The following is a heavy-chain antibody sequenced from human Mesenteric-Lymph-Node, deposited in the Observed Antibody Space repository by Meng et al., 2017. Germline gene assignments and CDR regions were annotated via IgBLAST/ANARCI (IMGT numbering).Heavy chain of an antibody. D-gene: IGHD3-22*01. CDR3: ARVPNYYDSSGYEP. CDR2: MNPDSDNT. V-gene: IGHV1-8*01. Sequence: ASVKVSCKAFGYSFTSYDINWVRQATGQGLEWKGWMNPDSDNTGYAQKFQGRVTITADESTSTAYMELSSLRSEDTAVYYCARVPNYYDSSGYEPWGQGTLVTVSS. CDR1: GYSFTSYD. J-gene: IGHJ4*02.